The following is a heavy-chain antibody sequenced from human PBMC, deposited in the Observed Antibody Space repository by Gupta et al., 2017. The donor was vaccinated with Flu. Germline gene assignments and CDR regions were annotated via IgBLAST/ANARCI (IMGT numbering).Heavy chain of an antibody. V-gene: IGHV3-74*03. Sequence: EMPLVESGGGLVQPGGSLRLSCAASGFTFSSSYLQWVRQAPGEGLVCVSRINPDGSSTTYAESVKGRFTISRDNAKNTLYLQMNSLGDDDTAVYYCATVTSGCWGQGTLGTVSS. CDR2: INPDGSST. D-gene: IGHD4-17*01. J-gene: IGHJ4*02. CDR3: ATVTSGC. CDR1: GFTFSSSY.